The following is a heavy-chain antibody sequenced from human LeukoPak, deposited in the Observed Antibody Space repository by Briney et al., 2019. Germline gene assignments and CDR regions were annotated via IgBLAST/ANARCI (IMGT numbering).Heavy chain of an antibody. CDR2: IDPSDSYT. V-gene: IGHV5-10-1*01. D-gene: IGHD5-18*01. CDR1: GYSFTSYW. J-gene: IGHJ4*02. CDR3: ARQADTAQYWFDY. Sequence: GESLKISCKGSGYSFTSYWISWVRQMPGKGLEWMGRIDPSDSYTNYSPSFQGHVTISADKSISTAYLQWSSLKASDTAMYYCARQADTAQYWFDYWGQGTLVTVSS.